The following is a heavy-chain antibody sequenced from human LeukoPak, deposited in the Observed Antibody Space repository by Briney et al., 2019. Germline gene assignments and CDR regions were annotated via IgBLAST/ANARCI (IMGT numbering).Heavy chain of an antibody. Sequence: GGSLRLSCAASGFTFSNSWMSWVRQAPGMGLEFVANIKQDGSEMYYVDSVKGRFTISRDNAKNSLYLQMNSLRVEDTAIYYCASGNHFDYWGQGTPVTVSS. J-gene: IGHJ4*02. CDR1: GFTFSNSW. D-gene: IGHD1-14*01. CDR3: ASGNHFDY. CDR2: IKQDGSEM. V-gene: IGHV3-7*01.